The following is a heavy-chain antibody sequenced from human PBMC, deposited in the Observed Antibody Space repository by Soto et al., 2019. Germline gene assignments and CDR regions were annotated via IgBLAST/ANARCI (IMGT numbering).Heavy chain of an antibody. V-gene: IGHV5-51*01. J-gene: IGHJ6*02. D-gene: IGHD7-27*01. CDR2: IYPSDSDT. CDR1: VYGFANYW. Sequence: GESLNISCKGSVYGFANYWIGWLRQMPGKGLEWMGIIYPSDSDTKYSPSFQGQVTISADKSISTAYLQWSSLKASDTAMYYCARELGKSGMDVWGQGTTVTVSS. CDR3: ARELGKSGMDV.